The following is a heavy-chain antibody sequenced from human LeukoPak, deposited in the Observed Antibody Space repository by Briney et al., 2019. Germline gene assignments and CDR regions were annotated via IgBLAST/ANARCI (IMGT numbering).Heavy chain of an antibody. D-gene: IGHD1/OR15-1a*01. CDR1: GGSFSGYY. J-gene: IGHJ5*02. CDR3: ARGRGTGTT. V-gene: IGHV4-34*01. CDR2: INHSGST. Sequence: SETLSLTCAVYGGSFSGYYWSWIRQPPGKGLEWIGEINHSGSTNYNPSLKSRVTISVDTSKNQFSLKLSSVTAAYTAVYYCARGRGTGTTWGQGTLVTVSS.